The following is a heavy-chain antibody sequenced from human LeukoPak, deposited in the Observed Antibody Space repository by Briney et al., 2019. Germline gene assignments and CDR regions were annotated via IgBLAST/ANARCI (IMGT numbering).Heavy chain of an antibody. CDR1: GFRFDDHG. D-gene: IGHD6-19*01. V-gene: IGHV3-20*04. CDR3: AGGDRNGWYFDY. CDR2: INWNGAST. J-gene: IGHJ4*02. Sequence: GGSLRLSCAASGFRFDDHGMSGVRQVPGRGLEWVSGINWNGASTVYGDSVKGRFTISRDNAKNSLYLQMHSLRAEDTALYYCAGGDRNGWYFDYWGQGILVTVSS.